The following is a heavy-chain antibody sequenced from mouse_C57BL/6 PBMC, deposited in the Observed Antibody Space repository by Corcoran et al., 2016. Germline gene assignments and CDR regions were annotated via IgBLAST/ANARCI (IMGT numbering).Heavy chain of an antibody. CDR1: GYTFTTYG. V-gene: IGHV9-3*01. Sequence: QIQLVQSGPELKKPGETVKISCKASGYTFTTYGMSWVKQALGKGLKWMGWINTYSGVPTYADDFKGRFAFSLETSASTAYLQINNLKNEDTATYFCARRSNYFDYWGQGTTLTVSS. CDR2: INTYSGVP. J-gene: IGHJ2*01. CDR3: ARRSNYFDY.